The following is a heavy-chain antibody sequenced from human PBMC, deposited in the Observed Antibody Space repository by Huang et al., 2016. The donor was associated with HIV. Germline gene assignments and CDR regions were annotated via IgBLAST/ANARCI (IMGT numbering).Heavy chain of an antibody. CDR2: IYWDDDK. V-gene: IGHV2-5*02. D-gene: IGHD3-3*01. Sequence: QITLKESGPTLVKPTQTLTLTCTFSGFSLNTSGVAVGWIRQPPGKALGWLALIYWDDDKRYRPSLKNRVTSNKYTSKNEVVFTMTKLNPVDTATYFCTAGWGGYYPYWGQGALVTVSS. CDR1: GFSLNTSGVA. CDR3: TAGWGGYYPY. J-gene: IGHJ4*02.